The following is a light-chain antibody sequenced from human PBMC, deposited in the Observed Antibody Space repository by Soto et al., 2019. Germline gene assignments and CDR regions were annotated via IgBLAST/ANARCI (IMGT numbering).Light chain of an antibody. Sequence: EIVLTQSPGTLSLSPGERATLSCRASQSVSSSWLAWYQQKPGQAPRLLIYGASSRATGVPDRFSGSGSGTDFTLTITRLEPEDSAVFYCQQYGGPPWTFGQGTTVEIK. CDR1: QSVSSSW. J-gene: IGKJ1*01. CDR3: QQYGGPPWT. CDR2: GAS. V-gene: IGKV3-20*01.